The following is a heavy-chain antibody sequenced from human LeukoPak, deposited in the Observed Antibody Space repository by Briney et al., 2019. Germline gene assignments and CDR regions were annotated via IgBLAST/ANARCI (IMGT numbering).Heavy chain of an antibody. V-gene: IGHV4-39*07. CDR1: GGSISSSSYY. CDR2: INHSGST. CDR3: ARRYYYMDV. J-gene: IGHJ6*03. Sequence: SETLSLTCTVSGGSISSSSYYWSWIRQPPGKGLEWIGEINHSGSTNYNPSLKSRVTISVDTSKNQFSLKLSSVTAADTAVYYCARRYYYMDVWGKGTTVTVSS.